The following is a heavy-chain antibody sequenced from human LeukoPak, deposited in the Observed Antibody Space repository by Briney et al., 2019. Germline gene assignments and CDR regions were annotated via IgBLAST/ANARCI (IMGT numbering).Heavy chain of an antibody. V-gene: IGHV4-59*12. CDR2: INYSGST. D-gene: IGHD3-10*01. J-gene: IGHJ4*02. CDR1: GGSISSYY. Sequence: SETLSLTCTVSGGSISSYYWSWIRQPPGKGLEWIGYINYSGSTNYNPSLKSRVTISVDTSKNQFSLKLSSVTAADTAVYYCARGRGVLLWFGELLAQTYFDYWGQGTLVTVSS. CDR3: ARGRGVLLWFGELLAQTYFDY.